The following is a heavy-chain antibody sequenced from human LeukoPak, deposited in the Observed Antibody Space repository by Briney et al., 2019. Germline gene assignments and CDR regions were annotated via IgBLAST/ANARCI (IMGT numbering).Heavy chain of an antibody. CDR1: GGSISSYY. CDR3: AGMDYYYYYYMDV. CDR2: IYYSGST. V-gene: IGHV4-59*01. J-gene: IGHJ6*03. Sequence: PSETLSLTCTVSGGSISSYYWSWIRQPPGKGLEWIGYIYYSGSTNYNPSLKSRVTISVDTSKNQFSLKLSSVTAADTAVYYRAGMDYYYYYYMDVWGKGTTVTVSS.